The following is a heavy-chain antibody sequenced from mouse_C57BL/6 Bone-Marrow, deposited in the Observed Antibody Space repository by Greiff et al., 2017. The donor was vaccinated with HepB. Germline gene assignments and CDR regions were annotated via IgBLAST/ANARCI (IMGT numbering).Heavy chain of an antibody. D-gene: IGHD1-1*01. Sequence: VQRVESGAELVRPGASVTLSCKASGYTFTDYDMHWVKQTPVHGLEWIGAIDPETGGTAYNQKFKGKAILAADKSSSTAYMELRSLTSEDSAVYYCTRGTTVVGEFDYWGQGTTLTVSS. CDR1: GYTFTDYD. CDR3: TRGTTVVGEFDY. V-gene: IGHV1-15*01. J-gene: IGHJ2*01. CDR2: IDPETGGT.